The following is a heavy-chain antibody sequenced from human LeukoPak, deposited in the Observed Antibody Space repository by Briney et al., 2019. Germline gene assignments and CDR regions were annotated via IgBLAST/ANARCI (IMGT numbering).Heavy chain of an antibody. CDR3: AKTGVVLFDY. CDR1: GGSISSSSYY. Sequence: PSETLSLTCTVSGGSISSSSYYWGWIRQPPGKGLEWIGSIYYSGSTYYNPSLKSRVTISVDTSKNQLSLKLSSVTAADTAVYYCAKTGVVLFDYWGQGTLVTVPS. V-gene: IGHV4-39*01. J-gene: IGHJ4*02. D-gene: IGHD3-3*01. CDR2: IYYSGST.